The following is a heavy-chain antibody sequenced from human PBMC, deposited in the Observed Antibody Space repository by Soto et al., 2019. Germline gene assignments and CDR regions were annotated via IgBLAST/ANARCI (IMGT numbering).Heavy chain of an antibody. CDR1: GGTFSSYT. CDR3: ARGSLAAAGNGVTWFDP. Sequence: ASVKVSCKASGGTFSSYTISWVRQAPGQGLEWMGRIIPILGIANYAQKFQGRVTITADKSTSTAYMELSSLRSEDTAVYYCARGSLAAAGNGVTWFDPWGQGTLVTVSS. J-gene: IGHJ5*02. D-gene: IGHD6-13*01. V-gene: IGHV1-69*02. CDR2: IIPILGIA.